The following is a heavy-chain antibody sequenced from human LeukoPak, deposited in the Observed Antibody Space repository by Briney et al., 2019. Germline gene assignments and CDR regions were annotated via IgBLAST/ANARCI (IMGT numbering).Heavy chain of an antibody. CDR1: TFTFSSYS. D-gene: IGHD1-26*01. V-gene: IGHV3-48*01. CDR3: ARGDSGSYLVT. CDR2: ISSNRNTI. Sequence: GGSLRLSCAASTFTFSSYSMNWVRQAPGKGLEWVSYISSNRNTIYYADSVKGRLTISRDNAKNSLCMQMNSLRAEDTAVYYCARGDSGSYLVTWGQGTLVTVSS. J-gene: IGHJ4*02.